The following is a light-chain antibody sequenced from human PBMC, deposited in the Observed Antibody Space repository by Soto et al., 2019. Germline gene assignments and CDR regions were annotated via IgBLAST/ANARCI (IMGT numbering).Light chain of an antibody. Sequence: MTQSPDTLSVSLGERATLHCRASQSLRSSLAWYQQKPGQAPRLLIYDASTRATGIPARFSGSGSGTDFTLTISGLQSEDFAVYYCQQHNNWPQTFGQGTKVDIK. J-gene: IGKJ1*01. CDR1: QSLRSS. CDR3: QQHNNWPQT. V-gene: IGKV3-15*01. CDR2: DAS.